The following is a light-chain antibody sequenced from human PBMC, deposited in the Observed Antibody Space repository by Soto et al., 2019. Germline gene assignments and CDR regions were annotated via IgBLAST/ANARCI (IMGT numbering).Light chain of an antibody. J-gene: IGLJ1*01. V-gene: IGLV1-40*01. CDR2: GNS. CDR3: QSYDSSLSGHV. CDR1: SSNIGAGYD. Sequence: QAVVTQPPSVSGAPGQRVTISCTGSSSNIGAGYDVHWYQQLPGTAPKLLIYGNSNRPSGVPVRFSGSKSGTSASLAITGLQAEDEADYNCQSYDSSLSGHVFGTGTKVTVL.